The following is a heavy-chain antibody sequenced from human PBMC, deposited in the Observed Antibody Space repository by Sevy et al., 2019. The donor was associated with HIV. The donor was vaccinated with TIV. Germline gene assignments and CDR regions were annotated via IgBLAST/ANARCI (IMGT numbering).Heavy chain of an antibody. J-gene: IGHJ6*02. CDR1: GGSFSGYY. Sequence: SETLSLTCAVYGGSFSGYYWSWIRQPPGKGLEWIGEINHSGSTNYNPSLKSRVTISVDTSKNQFSLKLSSVTAADTAVYYCARAKQKGWLQRSGMDVWGQGTTVTVSS. CDR2: INHSGST. V-gene: IGHV4-34*01. CDR3: ARAKQKGWLQRSGMDV. D-gene: IGHD5-12*01.